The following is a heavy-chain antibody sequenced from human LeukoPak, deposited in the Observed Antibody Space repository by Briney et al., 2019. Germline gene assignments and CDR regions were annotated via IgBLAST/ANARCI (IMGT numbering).Heavy chain of an antibody. CDR2: IIPIFGTA. J-gene: IGHJ5*02. CDR1: GGTFSSYA. D-gene: IGHD2-2*01. CDR3: ALTDIVVVPAAMTGWSDP. V-gene: IGHV1-69*13. Sequence: GASVKVSCKASGGTFSSYAISWVRQAPGQGLESMGGIIPIFGTANYAQKFQGRVTITADESTSTAYMELSSLRSEDTAVYYCALTDIVVVPAAMTGWSDPWGQGTLVTVSS.